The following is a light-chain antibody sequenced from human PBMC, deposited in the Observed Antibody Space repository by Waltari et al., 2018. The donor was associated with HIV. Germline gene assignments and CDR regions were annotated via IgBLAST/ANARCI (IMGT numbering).Light chain of an antibody. CDR2: SNN. J-gene: IGLJ3*02. CDR3: SAWYDSLKCHV. V-gene: IGLV1-44*01. CDR1: STNIGRNS. Sequence: QSVLTQPPSASATPGQRVTISCSGSSTNIGRNSVNWYQQLPGTAPKVFIHSNNQRPSGVPDRFSGSRSGTSASLAISGLQSEDDADYYCSAWYDSLKCHVFGGGTKLTVL.